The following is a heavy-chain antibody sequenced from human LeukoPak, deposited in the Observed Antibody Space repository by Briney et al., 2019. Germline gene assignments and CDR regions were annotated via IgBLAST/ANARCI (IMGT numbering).Heavy chain of an antibody. D-gene: IGHD1-14*01. Sequence: ASVKVSCKASGYTFTSYYMHWVRQAPGQGLEWMGVINPSGGTTNYAQKFQGRVTMTRDTSTSTAYMELSSLRSEDTAVYYCARGWDAPEPGDYWGQGTLVTVSS. J-gene: IGHJ4*02. CDR3: ARGWDAPEPGDY. CDR1: GYTFTSYY. CDR2: INPSGGTT. V-gene: IGHV1-46*01.